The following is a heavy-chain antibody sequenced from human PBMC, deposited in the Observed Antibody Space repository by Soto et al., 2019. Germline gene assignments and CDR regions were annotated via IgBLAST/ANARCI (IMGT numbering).Heavy chain of an antibody. CDR1: GGSISSGGYY. V-gene: IGHV4-31*03. J-gene: IGHJ4*02. CDR3: ARGRSYYYDSSVIIPNQGEFDY. CDR2: IYYSGST. D-gene: IGHD3-22*01. Sequence: SETLSLTCTVSGGSISSGGYYWSWIRQHPGKGLEWIGYIYYSGSTYYNPSLKSRVTISVDTSKNQFSLKLSSVTAADTAVYYCARGRSYYYDSSVIIPNQGEFDYWSQGTLVTVSS.